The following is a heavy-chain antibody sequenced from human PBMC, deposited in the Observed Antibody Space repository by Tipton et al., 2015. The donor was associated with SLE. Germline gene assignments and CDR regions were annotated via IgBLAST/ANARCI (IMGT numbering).Heavy chain of an antibody. CDR3: ARLTYYDSTGRFDY. J-gene: IGHJ4*02. D-gene: IGHD3-22*01. Sequence: TLSLTCSVSGGSITSYYWSWIWQPPGQGLEWIGHIYHSDYTSYNPSLKSRVFISIDTSKNQFSLKLSSVTAADTAGYYCARLTYYDSTGRFDYWGQGSLVPVSS. CDR2: IYHSDYT. CDR1: GGSITSYY. V-gene: IGHV4-59*08.